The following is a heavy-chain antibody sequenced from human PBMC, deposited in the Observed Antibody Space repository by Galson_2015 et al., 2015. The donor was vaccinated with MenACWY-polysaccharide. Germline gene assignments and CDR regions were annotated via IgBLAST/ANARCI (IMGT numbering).Heavy chain of an antibody. CDR2: ISGSGGST. CDR1: GFTFSNYA. J-gene: IGHJ3*02. Sequence: SLRLSCAVSGFTFSNYAMSWVRQAPGKGLEWVSAISGSGGSTYYADSVKGRFTISRDSSKNTLYLQMNSLRAEDTAVYYCAKWGFYDYVWGSYRSDAFDIWGQGTMVTVSS. D-gene: IGHD3-16*02. CDR3: AKWGFYDYVWGSYRSDAFDI. V-gene: IGHV3-23*01.